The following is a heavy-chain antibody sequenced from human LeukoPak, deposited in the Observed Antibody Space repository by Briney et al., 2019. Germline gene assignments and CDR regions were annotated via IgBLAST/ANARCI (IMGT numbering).Heavy chain of an antibody. CDR1: GFAFSNSW. V-gene: IGHV3-7*02. J-gene: IGHJ4*01. CDR3: ATYTGRSSFGY. Sequence: GGSLRLSCAASGFAFSNSWMSWVRHAPGRGLEWVANIKPDGSEKFYVHSVRGRFTISRDNAKNSLFLQVNSLRAEDTAVYYCATYTGRSSFGYWGHGTLVTVSS. CDR2: IKPDGSEK. D-gene: IGHD1-26*01.